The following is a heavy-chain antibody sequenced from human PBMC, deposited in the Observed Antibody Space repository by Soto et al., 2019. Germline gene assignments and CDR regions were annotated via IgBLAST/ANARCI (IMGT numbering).Heavy chain of an antibody. V-gene: IGHV3-30-3*02. D-gene: IGHD3-10*01. Sequence: GGSLRLSCAASGFTFSSYAMHGVRQAPGKGLEWVAVISYDGSNKYYADSVKGRFTISRDNSKNTLYLQMNSLRAEDTAVYYCAKLACELLWFGDARRDFDYWGQGTLVTVSS. CDR3: AKLACELLWFGDARRDFDY. CDR2: ISYDGSNK. J-gene: IGHJ4*02. CDR1: GFTFSSYA.